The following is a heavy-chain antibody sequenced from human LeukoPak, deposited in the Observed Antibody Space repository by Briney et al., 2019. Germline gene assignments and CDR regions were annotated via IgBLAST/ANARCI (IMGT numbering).Heavy chain of an antibody. D-gene: IGHD5-12*01. V-gene: IGHV3-23*01. Sequence: GGSLRLSCAASGFTFSSYAMSWVRQAPGQGLEWVSAISGSGGSTFYANSVKGRFTISRDNSKNTLYLQMNSLRAEDTAVYYCARGRTYDRDYWGQGTLVTVSS. CDR2: ISGSGGST. CDR3: ARGRTYDRDY. CDR1: GFTFSSYA. J-gene: IGHJ4*02.